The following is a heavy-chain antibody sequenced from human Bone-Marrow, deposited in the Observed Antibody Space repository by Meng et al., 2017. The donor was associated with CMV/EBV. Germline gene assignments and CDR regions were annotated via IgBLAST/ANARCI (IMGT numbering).Heavy chain of an antibody. V-gene: IGHV4-4*02. D-gene: IGHD3-3*01. CDR3: ARVVAGTGVVIPYYYYGMDV. CDR1: GDSITSIKW. J-gene: IGHJ6*02. CDR2: IYHSGST. Sequence: SETLSLTCDVSGDSITSIKWWNWVRQPPGKGLEWIGEIYHSGSTTYNPSLKSRVTISVDKSKNQFSLKLSSVTAADTAVYYCARVVAGTGVVIPYYYYGMDVWGQGTTVTVSS.